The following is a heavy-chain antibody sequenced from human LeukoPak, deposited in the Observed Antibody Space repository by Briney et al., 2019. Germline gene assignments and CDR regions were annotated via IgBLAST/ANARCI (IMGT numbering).Heavy chain of an antibody. V-gene: IGHV3-30-3*01. J-gene: IGHJ4*02. CDR2: ISYDGSNK. CDR1: GFTFSSYA. D-gene: IGHD5-18*01. Sequence: GGSLRLSCAASGFTFSSYAMHWVRQAPGKGLEWVAVISYDGSNKYYADSVKGRFTISRDNSKNTLYLQMNSLRAEDTALYYCAKDTGGSSYGSSSFDYWRQGTLVTVSS. CDR3: AKDTGGSSYGSSSFDY.